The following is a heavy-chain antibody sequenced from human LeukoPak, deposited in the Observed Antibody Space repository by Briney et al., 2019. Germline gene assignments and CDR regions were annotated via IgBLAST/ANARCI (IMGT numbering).Heavy chain of an antibody. CDR1: GFTFSSYW. CDR2: IKQDGSEK. CDR3: ARDPVPAANTNAFDI. Sequence: GGSLRLSCAASGFTFSSYWMSWVRQAPVKGLEWVANIKQDGSEKYYVDSVKGRFTISRDNAKNSLYLQMNSLRAEDTAVYYCARDPVPAANTNAFDIWGQGTMATVSS. J-gene: IGHJ3*02. V-gene: IGHV3-7*03. D-gene: IGHD2-2*01.